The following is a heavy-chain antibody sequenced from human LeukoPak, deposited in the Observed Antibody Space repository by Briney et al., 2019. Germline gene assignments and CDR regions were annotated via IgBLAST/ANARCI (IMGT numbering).Heavy chain of an antibody. CDR2: IWYDGSNK. J-gene: IGHJ4*02. CDR3: ARDLYDSGGYSSPIDY. CDR1: GFTFSSHG. Sequence: GGSLRLSCAASGFTFSSHGMHWVRQAPGKGLEWVAIIWYDGSNKYFADSVKGRFTISRDNSKNTLFLQMNSLRAEDTAVYYCARDLYDSGGYSSPIDYWGQGTLVTVSS. V-gene: IGHV3-33*01. D-gene: IGHD3-22*01.